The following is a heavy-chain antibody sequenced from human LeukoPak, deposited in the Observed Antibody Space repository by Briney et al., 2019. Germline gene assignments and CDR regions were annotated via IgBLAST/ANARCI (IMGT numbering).Heavy chain of an antibody. CDR1: GFTFTSYS. CDR2: IGSSSNYI. CDR3: AREPGDSSGWSE. V-gene: IGHV3-21*01. Sequence: PGGSLRLSCAASGFTFTSYSMNWVRQPPGKGREWVTSIGSSSNYIYYADSVKGRFTISRDNAKNSLYLQMNSLRAEDTAVYYCAREPGDSSGWSEWGQGTLVTVSS. J-gene: IGHJ4*02. D-gene: IGHD6-19*01.